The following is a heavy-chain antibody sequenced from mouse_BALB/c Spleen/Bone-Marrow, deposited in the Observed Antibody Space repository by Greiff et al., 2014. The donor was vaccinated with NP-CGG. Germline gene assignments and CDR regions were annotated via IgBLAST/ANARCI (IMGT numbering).Heavy chain of an antibody. Sequence: QVQLQQPGPGLVAPSQSLSITCTVSGFSLTSYGVHWVRQPPGKGLEWLGVIWAGGSTNYNSALMSRLSISKDNSKSQVFLKMNSLQTVDTAMYYCARVYLWYFDVWGAGTTVTVSS. D-gene: IGHD2-3*01. CDR2: IWAGGST. CDR3: ARVYLWYFDV. J-gene: IGHJ1*01. CDR1: GFSLTSYG. V-gene: IGHV2-9*02.